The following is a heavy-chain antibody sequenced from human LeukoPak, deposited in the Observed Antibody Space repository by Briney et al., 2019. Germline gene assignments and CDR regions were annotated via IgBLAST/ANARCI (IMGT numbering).Heavy chain of an antibody. D-gene: IGHD3-3*01. CDR1: GGSISTSNSY. Sequence: KSSETLSLTCAVSGGSISTSNSYWGWIRRPPGKGLEWVGGIYYSGNTYYNPSRKSRVTICVDTAKNQFSLILTSVTAADTAVYYCARQTGAGLFILPGGQGTLVTVSS. J-gene: IGHJ4*02. CDR3: ARQTGAGLFILP. V-gene: IGHV4-39*01. CDR2: IYYSGNT.